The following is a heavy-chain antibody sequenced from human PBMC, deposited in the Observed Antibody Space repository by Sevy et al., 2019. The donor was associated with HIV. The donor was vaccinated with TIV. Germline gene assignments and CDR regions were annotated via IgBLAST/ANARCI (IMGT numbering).Heavy chain of an antibody. J-gene: IGHJ4*02. CDR3: AEGGGAAYYYDSSGLRY. D-gene: IGHD3-22*01. Sequence: ASVKVSCKASGYTFTGYYMHWVRQAPGQGLEWMGRINPNSGGTNYAQKFQGRVTMTRDTSISTAYMELSRLRSDDTAVYYCAEGGGAAYYYDSSGLRYWGQGTLVTVSS. CDR1: GYTFTGYY. CDR2: INPNSGGT. V-gene: IGHV1-2*06.